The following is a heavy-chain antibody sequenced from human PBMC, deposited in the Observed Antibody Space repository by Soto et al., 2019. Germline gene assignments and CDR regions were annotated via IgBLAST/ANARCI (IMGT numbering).Heavy chain of an antibody. CDR3: AKERFVYDFGIGPAATLICMAV. J-gene: IGHJ6*02. CDR2: ISDGGTST. D-gene: IGHD3-3*01. V-gene: IGHV3-23*01. CDR1: AFTSDSYA. Sequence: GGSLRLSCVASAFTSDSYAMNWIRQAPGKGLEWVSVISDGGTSTYYAYSVKGRFTVARDKSKNTMYLQMNRLSAEDTGVYYCAKERFVYDFGIGPAATLICMAVWGQGTTVTVSS.